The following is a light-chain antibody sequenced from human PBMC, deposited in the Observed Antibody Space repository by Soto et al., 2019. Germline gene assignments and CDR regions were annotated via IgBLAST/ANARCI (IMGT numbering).Light chain of an antibody. CDR3: FSYTSSGTYV. J-gene: IGLJ1*01. CDR2: EVS. CDR1: SSDVGNYKY. V-gene: IGLV2-14*01. Sequence: QSALTQPASVSGSPGQSITISCTGTSSDVGNYKYVSWYQQHPGKAPKLMIYEVSNRPSGVSNRFSGSKSGSTASLTISGLQAEDETDYYCFSYTSSGTYVFGNGTKVTVL.